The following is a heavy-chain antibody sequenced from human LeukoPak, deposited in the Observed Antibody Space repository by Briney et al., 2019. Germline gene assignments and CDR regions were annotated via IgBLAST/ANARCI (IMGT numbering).Heavy chain of an antibody. D-gene: IGHD6-19*01. CDR1: GFTFSSYA. CDR2: ISGSGGST. Sequence: GGSLRLSCAASGFTFSSYAMSWVRQAPGKGLERASGISGSGGSTYYADSVKGRFTISRDNSKNTLYLQMNSLRAEDTAVYYCAKRGLVSGWPFDYWGQGTLVTVSS. J-gene: IGHJ4*02. CDR3: AKRGLVSGWPFDY. V-gene: IGHV3-23*01.